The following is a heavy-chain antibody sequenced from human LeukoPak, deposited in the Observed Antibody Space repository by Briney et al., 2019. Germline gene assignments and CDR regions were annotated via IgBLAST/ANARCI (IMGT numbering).Heavy chain of an antibody. D-gene: IGHD6-13*01. J-gene: IGHJ4*02. CDR3: ATNERYSSSWYYFDY. V-gene: IGHV3-23*01. Sequence: GGSLRLSCAASGFIFDSYTMNWVRQAPGKGLEWVSGISGSGGSTYYADSVKGRFTISRDNSKNTLYLQMNSLRAEDTAVYYCATNERYSSSWYYFDYWGQGTLVTVSS. CDR2: ISGSGGST. CDR1: GFIFDSYT.